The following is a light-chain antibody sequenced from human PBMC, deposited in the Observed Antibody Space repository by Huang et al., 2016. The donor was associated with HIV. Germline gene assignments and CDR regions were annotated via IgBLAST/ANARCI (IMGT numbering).Light chain of an antibody. Sequence: DIQMTQSPSSLSASVGDRVTIICRASQGISKSLAWYQQKPGKAPKLLLYATSKLESGVPSRFSGSGSGTHYTLTISTLQPEDSATYYCQQYQSVPWTFGQGTKVAI. CDR2: ATS. V-gene: IGKV1-NL1*01. CDR1: QGISKS. CDR3: QQYQSVPWT. J-gene: IGKJ1*01.